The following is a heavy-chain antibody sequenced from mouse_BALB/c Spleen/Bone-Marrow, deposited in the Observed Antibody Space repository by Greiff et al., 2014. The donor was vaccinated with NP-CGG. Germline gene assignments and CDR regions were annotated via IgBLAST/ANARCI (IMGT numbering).Heavy chain of an antibody. CDR1: GYTFTNSW. CDR2: INPSTGYT. V-gene: IGHV1-7*01. Sequence: QVQLQQSGTELAKPGASVKMSCKASGYTFTNSWMHWVKQRPEQGLEWIGYINPSTGYTDYNQKFRDKATLTADKSSSTAYMQLSSLTSEDSAVYYCTRDTSGYVDYWGQGTTPTVSS. CDR3: TRDTSGYVDY. D-gene: IGHD3-2*01. J-gene: IGHJ2*01.